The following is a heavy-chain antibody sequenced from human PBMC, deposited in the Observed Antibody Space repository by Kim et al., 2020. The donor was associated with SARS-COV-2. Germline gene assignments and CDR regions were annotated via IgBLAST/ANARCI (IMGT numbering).Heavy chain of an antibody. CDR3: ARGVDFGSMGYLDN. J-gene: IGHJ4*02. V-gene: IGHV3-33*01. Sequence: YAEFGKGRFRIARDNSKNTLYLQMNRLRVEDTAVYYCARGVDFGSMGYLDNWGQGTLVTVSS. D-gene: IGHD2-15*01.